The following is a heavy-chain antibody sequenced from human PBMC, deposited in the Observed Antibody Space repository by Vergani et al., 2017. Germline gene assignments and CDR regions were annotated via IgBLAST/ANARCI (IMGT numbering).Heavy chain of an antibody. CDR2: ISYDGSNK. D-gene: IGHD6-13*01. V-gene: IGHV3-30*01. CDR3: ARDQEWYSSSWYRSAFDI. CDR1: GFTFSSYA. Sequence: VQLVETGGGVVQPGRSLRLSCAASGFTFSSYAMHWVRQAPGKGLEWVAVISYDGSNKYYADSVKGRFTISRDNSKNTLYLQMNSLRAEDTAVYYCARDQEWYSSSWYRSAFDIWGQGTMVTVSS. J-gene: IGHJ3*02.